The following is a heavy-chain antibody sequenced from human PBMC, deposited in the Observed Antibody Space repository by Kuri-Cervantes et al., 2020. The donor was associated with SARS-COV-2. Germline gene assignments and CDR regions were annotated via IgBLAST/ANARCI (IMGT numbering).Heavy chain of an antibody. CDR3: ARGGRTRNSYYFDY. CDR1: GGSISSGSYY. D-gene: IGHD3-10*01. V-gene: IGHV4-61*02. CDR2: IYTSGST. Sequence: SDTLSLTCTVSGGSISSGSYYWSWIRQPAGKGLEWIGRIYTSGSTNYNPSLKSRVTISVDTSKNQFSLKLSSVTAADTAVYYCARGGRTRNSYYFDYWGQGTLVTVSS. J-gene: IGHJ4*02.